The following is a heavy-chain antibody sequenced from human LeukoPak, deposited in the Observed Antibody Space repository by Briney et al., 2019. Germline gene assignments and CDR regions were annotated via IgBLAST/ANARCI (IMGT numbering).Heavy chain of an antibody. CDR1: GVTFTSAW. J-gene: IGHJ4*02. Sequence: GGSLRLSCAASGVTFTSAWMVWVRQAPGKGLEWVGRIKSNLDGETTDFAAPVKGRFSISRDDLARTLYLQMNNLKADDTGVYYCTTDFSHFDFSSGYYSYWGQGSLVTVSS. V-gene: IGHV3-15*05. CDR2: IKSNLDGETT. D-gene: IGHD3-3*01. CDR3: TTDFSHFDFSSGYYSY.